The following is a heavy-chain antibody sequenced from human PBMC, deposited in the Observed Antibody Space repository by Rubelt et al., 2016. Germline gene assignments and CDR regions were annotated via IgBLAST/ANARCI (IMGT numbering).Heavy chain of an antibody. J-gene: IGHJ4*02. V-gene: IGHV1-2*02. CDR1: GYTFTGYY. Sequence: QVQLVQSGAEVKKPGASVKVSCKASGYTFTGYYMHWVRQAPGQGLEWMGWINPNSGGTNYAQKFKGRVTRTRDTSVSTAYMGLGRLTSDDTAVYYCARGNSGYDYGLDYWGQGTLVTVSS. D-gene: IGHD5-12*01. CDR2: INPNSGGT. CDR3: ARGNSGYDYGLDY.